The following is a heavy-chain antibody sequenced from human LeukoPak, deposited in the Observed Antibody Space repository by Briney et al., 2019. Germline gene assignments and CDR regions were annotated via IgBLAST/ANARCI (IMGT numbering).Heavy chain of an antibody. D-gene: IGHD3-10*01. Sequence: GRSLRLSCAASGFTFSSYEMNWVRQAPGKGLEWLSKISSSGSTIFYAVSVKGRFTISRDNAKDPLYLQMNSLRAEDTALYYCTRGAGSGFSYWGQGTLVTVSS. J-gene: IGHJ4*02. CDR3: TRGAGSGFSY. CDR1: GFTFSSYE. CDR2: ISSSGSTI. V-gene: IGHV3-48*03.